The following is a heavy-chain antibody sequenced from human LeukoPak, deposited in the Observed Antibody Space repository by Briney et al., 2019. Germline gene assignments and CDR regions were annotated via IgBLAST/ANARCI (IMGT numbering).Heavy chain of an antibody. Sequence: PSETLSLTCAVYGGSFSGYYWSWIRQPPGKGLEWIGEINHSGSTNYNPSLKSRVTISADTSKNQFSLKLSSVTAADTAVYYCARRRQWLVLGAFDIWGQGTMVTVSS. J-gene: IGHJ3*02. CDR3: ARRRQWLVLGAFDI. D-gene: IGHD6-19*01. CDR1: GGSFSGYY. CDR2: INHSGST. V-gene: IGHV4-34*01.